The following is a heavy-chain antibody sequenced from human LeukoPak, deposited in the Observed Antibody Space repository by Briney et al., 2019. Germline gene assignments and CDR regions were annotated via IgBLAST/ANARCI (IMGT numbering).Heavy chain of an antibody. Sequence: SETLSLTCTVSGGSISSYYWSWIRQPPGKGLEWIGYIYYSGSTNYNPSLKSRVTISVDTSKNQFSLKLSSVTAADTAVYYCARHFDSSSSFCFDYWGQGTLVTISS. CDR2: IYYSGST. D-gene: IGHD6-6*01. J-gene: IGHJ4*02. CDR1: GGSISSYY. CDR3: ARHFDSSSSFCFDY. V-gene: IGHV4-59*01.